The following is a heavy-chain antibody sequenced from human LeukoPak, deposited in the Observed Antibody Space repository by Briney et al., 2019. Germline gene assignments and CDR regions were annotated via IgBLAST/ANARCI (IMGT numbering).Heavy chain of an antibody. V-gene: IGHV3-48*01. CDR1: GFTFNSYS. J-gene: IGHJ4*02. Sequence: GGSLRLSCAASGFTFNSYSMNWVRQAPGKGLEWISYISSTSITIYYADSVKGRFTISRDNAKNSLYLQMNSQRAEDTAVYYCARDNGDSYYLDYWGQGALVTVSS. CDR2: ISSTSITI. D-gene: IGHD4-17*01. CDR3: ARDNGDSYYLDY.